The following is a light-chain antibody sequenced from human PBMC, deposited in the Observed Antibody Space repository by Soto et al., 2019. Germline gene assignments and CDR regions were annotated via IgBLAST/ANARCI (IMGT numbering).Light chain of an antibody. CDR2: DNS. V-gene: IGLV1-51*01. Sequence: QSVLTQPPSVSAAPGQKVTISCSGGTSNIGNNYVSWYQQFPGTAPKRIIYDNSKRASGIPDRFSGSKSGTSATLVITGLQTGDEADYYCGTWDSRLSAVFGTGTKVTAL. CDR1: TSNIGNNY. J-gene: IGLJ1*01. CDR3: GTWDSRLSAV.